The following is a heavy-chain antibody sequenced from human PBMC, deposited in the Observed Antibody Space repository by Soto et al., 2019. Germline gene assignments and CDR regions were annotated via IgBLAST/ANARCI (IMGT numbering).Heavy chain of an antibody. J-gene: IGHJ5*02. CDR1: GYTFTSYG. Sequence: QVQLVQSGAEVKKPGASVKVSCKASGYTFTSYGISWVRQAPGQGIEWVGWISAYNGNTNYAQKLQGRVTMTTDTSTSTAYMELRSLRSDDTAVYCCARDGVGYCISTSCLNWFDPWGQGTLVTVSS. D-gene: IGHD2-2*03. CDR3: ARDGVGYCISTSCLNWFDP. V-gene: IGHV1-18*01. CDR2: ISAYNGNT.